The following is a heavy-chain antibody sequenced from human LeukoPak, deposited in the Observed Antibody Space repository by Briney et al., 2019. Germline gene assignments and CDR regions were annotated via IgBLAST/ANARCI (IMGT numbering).Heavy chain of an antibody. CDR1: GFTFSSYS. CDR2: ISSSSSYI. D-gene: IGHD2-2*01. V-gene: IGHV3-21*01. Sequence: SGGSLRLSCAASGFTFSSYSMNWVRQAPGKGLEWVASISSSSSYIYYADSVKGRFTISRNNAKNSLYLQMNSLRAEDTAVYYCASNSMYCSSTSCPDYWGQGTLVTVSS. J-gene: IGHJ4*02. CDR3: ASNSMYCSSTSCPDY.